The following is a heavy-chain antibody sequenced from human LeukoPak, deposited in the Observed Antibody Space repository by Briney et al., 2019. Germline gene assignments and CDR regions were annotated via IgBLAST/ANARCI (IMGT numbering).Heavy chain of an antibody. D-gene: IGHD3-22*01. J-gene: IGHJ4*02. CDR3: ASVPPNYYDSSGYSRPR. V-gene: IGHV3-21*01. Sequence: GGSLRLSCAGSGFTFSTYTMNWVRQAPGKGLEWVSSISSSSSYIYYGDSVKGRFTVSRDNARNSLSLQMNSLRAEDTAVYYCASVPPNYYDSSGYSRPRWGQGTLVTVSS. CDR1: GFTFSTYT. CDR2: ISSSSSYI.